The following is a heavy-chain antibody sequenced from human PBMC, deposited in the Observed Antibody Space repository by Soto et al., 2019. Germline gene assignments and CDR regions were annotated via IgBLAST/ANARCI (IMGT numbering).Heavy chain of an antibody. V-gene: IGHV3-23*01. Sequence: GSLRPSSAASGFTSRTYAMNWVSQAPGKGLEWIAAISGSGSCTRYADSVRGRFTISRDNSQTQLYLQMNNLRGDDAAMYYCAKIQTGSGSSKFDYWGGGMQVTVSS. CDR1: GFTSRTYA. J-gene: IGHJ4*01. CDR3: AKIQTGSGSSKFDY. D-gene: IGHD3-10*01. CDR2: ISGSGSCT.